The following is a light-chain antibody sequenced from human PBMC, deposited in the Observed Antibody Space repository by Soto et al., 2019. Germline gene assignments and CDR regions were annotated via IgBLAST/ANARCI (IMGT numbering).Light chain of an antibody. J-gene: IGLJ2*01. V-gene: IGLV2-14*01. CDR1: SSDVGGYDY. CDR3: SSYTGSSTYVV. CDR2: DVS. Sequence: QSALTQPASVSGSPGQSITISCTGTSSDVGGYDYVSGYQQHPGKAPKLMIYDVSNRPSGLSNRFSGSKSGNTASLTISGLQAEDEADYYCSSYTGSSTYVVFGGGIKLTVL.